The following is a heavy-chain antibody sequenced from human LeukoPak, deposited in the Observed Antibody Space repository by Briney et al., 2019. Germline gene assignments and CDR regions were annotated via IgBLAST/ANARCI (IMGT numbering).Heavy chain of an antibody. CDR2: INAGNGNT. Sequence: ASVKVSCKASGYTFTSYAMHWVRQAPGQRLEWMGWINAGNGNTKYSQKFQGRVTITRDTSASTAYMELSSLRSEDTAVYYCARGGDYYGSGSYSLFYGMDVWGKGTTVTVSS. D-gene: IGHD3-10*01. V-gene: IGHV1-3*01. J-gene: IGHJ6*04. CDR1: GYTFTSYA. CDR3: ARGGDYYGSGSYSLFYGMDV.